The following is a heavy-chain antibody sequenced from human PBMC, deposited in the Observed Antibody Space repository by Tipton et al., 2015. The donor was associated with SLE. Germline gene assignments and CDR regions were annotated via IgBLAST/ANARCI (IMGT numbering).Heavy chain of an antibody. CDR1: GFTFSGSA. Sequence: SLRLSCAASGFTFSGSAMHWVRQASGKGLEWVSVIYSDGTTDYSDSVKGRFTISRDNSKNTLYLQMNTLRTEDTAVYFCARGASALDIWGQGTMVTVSS. D-gene: IGHD5-12*01. CDR2: IYSDGTT. V-gene: IGHV3-23*03. CDR3: ARGASALDI. J-gene: IGHJ3*02.